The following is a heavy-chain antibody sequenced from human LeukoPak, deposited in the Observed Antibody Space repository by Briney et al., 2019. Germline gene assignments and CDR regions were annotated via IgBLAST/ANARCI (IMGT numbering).Heavy chain of an antibody. D-gene: IGHD5-24*01. CDR3: ARDREMAAFDY. CDR2: IYSGGST. CDR1: GFTVSSNY. J-gene: IGHJ4*02. Sequence: GGSLRLSCAASGFTVSSNYMSWVRQAPGKGLEWVSTIYSGGSTYYADSVKGRFTISRDNSKNTLYLQMNSLRAEDTAVFYCARDREMAAFDYWGQGSQLTVSS. V-gene: IGHV3-66*01.